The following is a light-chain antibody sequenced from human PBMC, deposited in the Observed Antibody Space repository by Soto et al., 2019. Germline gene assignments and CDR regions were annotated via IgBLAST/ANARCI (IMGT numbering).Light chain of an antibody. V-gene: IGKV3-20*01. CDR2: DAS. J-gene: IGKJ5*01. Sequence: EIVLTQSPDTLSLSSVARATLSGTASQSIRSERLAWYQQKPGQAPRLVIFDASNRASGMPERFSGSGSGTDFTLTIARLEPEDVAVYYCQQYDGAPITFGLGTRLEIK. CDR1: QSIRSER. CDR3: QQYDGAPIT.